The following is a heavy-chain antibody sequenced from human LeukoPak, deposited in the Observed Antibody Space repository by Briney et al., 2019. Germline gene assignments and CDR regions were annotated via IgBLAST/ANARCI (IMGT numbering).Heavy chain of an antibody. J-gene: IGHJ3*01. V-gene: IGHV1-69*05. CDR3: AKGVDRFTMIRGVNAFDV. Sequence: SVKVSCKASGGTFSSYAISWVRQAPGQGLEWMGGIIPIFGTANYAQKFQGRVTITTYESTSTAYMELSSLRSEDTAIYYCAKGVDRFTMIRGVNAFDVWGQGTMVTVSS. CDR2: IIPIFGTA. D-gene: IGHD3-10*01. CDR1: GGTFSSYA.